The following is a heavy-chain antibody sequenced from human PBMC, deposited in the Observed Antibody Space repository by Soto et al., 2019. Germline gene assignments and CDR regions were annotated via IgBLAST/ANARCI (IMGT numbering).Heavy chain of an antibody. CDR1: GFIVSSQY. Sequence: EVQMVETGGGLSQPGGSLRLSCAVSGFIVSSQYMTWVRQAPGKGLEWVSVIYTGGSTHYADSAGGRFTISRDSSKNTLYLQMNSLRAEDAAVYYCTTYTGYGMDVWGQGTTVTVSS. J-gene: IGHJ6*02. CDR2: IYTGGST. D-gene: IGHD3-16*01. CDR3: TTYTGYGMDV. V-gene: IGHV3-53*02.